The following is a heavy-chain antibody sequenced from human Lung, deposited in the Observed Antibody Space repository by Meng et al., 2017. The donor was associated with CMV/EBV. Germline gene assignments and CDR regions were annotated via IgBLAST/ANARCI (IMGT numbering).Heavy chain of an antibody. CDR1: GFTFRSYV. V-gene: IGHV3-30*04. D-gene: IGHD6-6*01. Sequence: RISCAASGFTFRSYVMHWVRQAPGRGLEWVTLVSYDGSNKYYADSVNGRFTISRDNSRNTLYLQMNSLRVEDTAVYYCATDDSRSPYYSYGMDVWGQGXTVTVSS. J-gene: IGHJ6*02. CDR2: VSYDGSNK. CDR3: ATDDSRSPYYSYGMDV.